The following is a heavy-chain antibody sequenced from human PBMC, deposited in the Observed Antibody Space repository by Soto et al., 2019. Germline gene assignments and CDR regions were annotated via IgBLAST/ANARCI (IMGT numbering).Heavy chain of an antibody. CDR1: EDTFTRYV. CDR3: ATSTIDTSTWKQYFYGMDV. D-gene: IGHD6-13*01. Sequence: ASVKVSCKASEDTFTRYVIHWVRQAPGQRLEWMGWINAGNGNTKYSQNFQGRVTITRDASASTAYMELSSLRSQDTAIYYCATSTIDTSTWKQYFYGMDVWGQGSTVTVSS. CDR2: INAGNGNT. J-gene: IGHJ6*02. V-gene: IGHV1-3*01.